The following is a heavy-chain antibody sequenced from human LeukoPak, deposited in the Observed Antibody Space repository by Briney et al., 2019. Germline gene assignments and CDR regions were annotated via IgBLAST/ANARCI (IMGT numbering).Heavy chain of an antibody. D-gene: IGHD3-10*02. V-gene: IGHV3-48*03. Sequence: GGSLRLSCAASGFTFSSYEMNWVRQAPGKGLEWVSYISSSGSTIYYADSVKARFTISRDNAKNSLYLQMNSLRAEDTAVYYCAELGIAMIGGVWGKGTTVTISS. J-gene: IGHJ6*04. CDR2: ISSSGSTI. CDR3: AELGIAMIGGV. CDR1: GFTFSSYE.